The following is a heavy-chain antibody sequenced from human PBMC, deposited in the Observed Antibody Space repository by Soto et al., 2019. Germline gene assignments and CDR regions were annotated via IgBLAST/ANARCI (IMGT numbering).Heavy chain of an antibody. CDR1: GFTFSSYA. CDR2: ISGSGGST. CDR3: AKDYGDEGPGPYYFDY. D-gene: IGHD4-17*01. Sequence: GGSLRLSCAASGFTFSSYAMSWVRQAPGKGLEWVSAISGSGGSTYYADSVKGRFTISRDNSKNTLYLQMNSLRAEDTAVYYCAKDYGDEGPGPYYFDYWGQGTLVTVSS. J-gene: IGHJ4*02. V-gene: IGHV3-23*01.